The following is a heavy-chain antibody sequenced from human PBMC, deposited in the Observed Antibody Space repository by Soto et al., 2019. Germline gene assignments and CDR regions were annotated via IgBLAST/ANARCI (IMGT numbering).Heavy chain of an antibody. CDR3: ARGKVLSTPGNYGMDV. J-gene: IGHJ6*02. D-gene: IGHD2-2*01. V-gene: IGHV1-69*01. CDR1: GGTFSSYA. CDR2: IIPIFGTA. Sequence: QVQLVQSGAEVKKPGSSVKVSCKASGGTFSSYAISWVRQAPGQGLEWMGGIIPIFGTANYAQKFQGRVTITAYDSTSTAYMELSSLRSEDTAVYYCARGKVLSTPGNYGMDVWGQGTTVTVSS.